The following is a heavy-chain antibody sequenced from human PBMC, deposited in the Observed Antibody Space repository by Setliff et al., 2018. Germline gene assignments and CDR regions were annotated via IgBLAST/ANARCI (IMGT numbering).Heavy chain of an antibody. V-gene: IGHV3-20*04. J-gene: IGHJ3*02. CDR2: INWDGKTT. CDR3: TRFGRDDIGI. Sequence: RPGGSLRLSCAASGFTFERNGMNWVRQAPGKGLEWVSTINWDGKTTAYADSVKGRFTISRDNANRFLYLHMNSLRADDTALYYCTRFGRDDIGIWGQGTMVTGSS. D-gene: IGHD5-12*01. CDR1: GFTFERNG.